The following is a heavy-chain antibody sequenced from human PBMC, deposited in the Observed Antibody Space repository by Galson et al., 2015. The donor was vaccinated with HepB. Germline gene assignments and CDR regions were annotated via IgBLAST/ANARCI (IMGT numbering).Heavy chain of an antibody. D-gene: IGHD2-15*01. Sequence: SVKVSCKASGYTFTSYGISWVRQAPGQGLEWMGWISAYNGNTNYAQKLQGRVTMTTDTSTSTAYMELRSLRSDDTAVYYCASLGCSGGSCYAFDYWGQGTLVTVSS. CDR2: ISAYNGNT. CDR1: GYTFTSYG. J-gene: IGHJ4*02. CDR3: ASLGCSGGSCYAFDY. V-gene: IGHV1-18*04.